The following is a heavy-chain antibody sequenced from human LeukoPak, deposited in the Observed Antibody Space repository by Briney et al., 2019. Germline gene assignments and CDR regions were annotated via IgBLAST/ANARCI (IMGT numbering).Heavy chain of an antibody. Sequence: ASVKVSCKASGGTFSSYAINWVRQAPGQGLEWMGGIIPIFGTANYAQKFQGRVTITADESTSTAYMELSSLRSEDTAVYYCARGYSGYRNDYWGQGTLVTVSS. CDR2: IIPIFGTA. CDR1: GGTFSSYA. D-gene: IGHD5-12*01. CDR3: ARGYSGYRNDY. V-gene: IGHV1-69*13. J-gene: IGHJ4*02.